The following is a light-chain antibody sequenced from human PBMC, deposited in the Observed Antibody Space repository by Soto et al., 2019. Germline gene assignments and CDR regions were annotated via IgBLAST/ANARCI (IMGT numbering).Light chain of an antibody. Sequence: EIVLTQSPGTLSLSPGERATLSCKASQTISTNFLAWYQQKPGQTPRLLIYDASSRATDIPDRFSGSGSGTDFTLTISRLEPEDCAVYYCQQYFISATFGQGPKVEIK. CDR2: DAS. CDR3: QQYFISAT. CDR1: QTISTNF. V-gene: IGKV3-20*01. J-gene: IGKJ1*01.